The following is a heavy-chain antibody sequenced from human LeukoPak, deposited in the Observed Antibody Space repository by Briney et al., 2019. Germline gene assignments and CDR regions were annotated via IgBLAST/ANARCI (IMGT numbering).Heavy chain of an antibody. CDR2: ISAHNGNT. CDR3: ARDRLRDWAYYYGSGSFNWFDP. V-gene: IGHV1-18*01. J-gene: IGHJ5*02. CDR1: GYTFTSYG. D-gene: IGHD3-10*01. Sequence: GASVKVSCKASGYTFTSYGISWVRQAPGQGLEWMGWISAHNGNTNYAQKLQGRVTMTTDTSTSTAYMELRSLRSDDTAVYYCARDRLRDWAYYYGSGSFNWFDPWGQGTLVTVSS.